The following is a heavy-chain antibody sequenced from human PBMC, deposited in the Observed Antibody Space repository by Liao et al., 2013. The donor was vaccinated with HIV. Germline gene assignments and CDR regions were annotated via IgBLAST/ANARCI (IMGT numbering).Heavy chain of an antibody. Sequence: QVQLQESGPGLVKPSETLSLTCTVSGGSISSYYWSWIRQPPGKGLEWIGYIYSGSTNYNPSLKSRVTISVDTSKNQFSLKLSSVTAADTAVYYCAGTGTYAYSYFDSWGQGTLVTVSS. J-gene: IGHJ4*02. V-gene: IGHV4-59*01. CDR3: AGTGTYAYSYFDS. CDR1: GGSISSYY. D-gene: IGHD3-16*01. CDR2: IYSGST.